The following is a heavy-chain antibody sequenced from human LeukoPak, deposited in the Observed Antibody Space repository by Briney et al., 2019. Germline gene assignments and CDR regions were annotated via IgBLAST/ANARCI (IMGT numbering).Heavy chain of an antibody. Sequence: PGGSLRLSCAASGFSLSDQFMDWVRQAPGKGLEWIGCSRNRANSHTTEYAASVKGRFTISRDDSGNLMYLQMNSLKIEDTAVYFCNRDGGNSGNTAFDIWGQGTEVTVSS. V-gene: IGHV3-72*01. CDR2: SRNRANSHTT. CDR3: NRDGGNSGNTAFDI. CDR1: GFSLSDQF. J-gene: IGHJ3*02. D-gene: IGHD3-16*01.